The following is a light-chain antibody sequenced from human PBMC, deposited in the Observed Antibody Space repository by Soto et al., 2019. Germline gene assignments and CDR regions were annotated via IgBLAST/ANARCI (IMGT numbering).Light chain of an antibody. CDR3: QFYDRPPT. Sequence: EIVLTQSPGTLSVSPGERATVSCRASQSITSGHLAWYQQRPGQAPRLLIYGVSSRATGTPDRFSGSGSGTDFTLTISRLEPEDFVVYSCQFYDRPPTFGQGTRLEIK. CDR1: QSITSGH. CDR2: GVS. J-gene: IGKJ5*01. V-gene: IGKV3-20*01.